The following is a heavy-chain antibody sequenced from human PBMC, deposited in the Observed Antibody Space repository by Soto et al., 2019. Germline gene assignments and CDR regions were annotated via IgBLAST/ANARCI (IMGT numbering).Heavy chain of an antibody. V-gene: IGHV3-53*01. D-gene: IGHD3-10*01. CDR1: GFTVSSNY. J-gene: IGHJ4*02. CDR2: IYSGGST. CDR3: ARGGSRVRRGVIIPYPFDY. Sequence: GGSLRLSCAASGFTVSSNYMSWVRQAPGKGLEWVSVIYSGGSTYYADSVKGRFTISRDNSKNTLYLQMNSLRAEDTAVYYCARGGSRVRRGVIIPYPFDYWGQGTLVTVSS.